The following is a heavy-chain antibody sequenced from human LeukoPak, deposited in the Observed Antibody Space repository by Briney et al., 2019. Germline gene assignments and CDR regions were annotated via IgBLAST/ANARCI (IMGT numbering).Heavy chain of an antibody. CDR1: GYTFTMYA. V-gene: IGHV1-3*01. J-gene: IGHJ4*02. CDR3: ASDTHYDFWSGYPSYYFDY. D-gene: IGHD3-3*01. Sequence: ASVKVSCKASGYTFTMYAIHWVRQAPGQRLEWMGWINAENGNTKYSQKIQGRVTITRDTSASTAYMELSSLRSEDTAVYYCASDTHYDFWSGYPSYYFDYWGQGTLVTVSS. CDR2: INAENGNT.